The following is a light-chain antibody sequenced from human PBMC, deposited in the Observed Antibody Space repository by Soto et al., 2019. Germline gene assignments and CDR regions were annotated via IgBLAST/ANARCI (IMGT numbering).Light chain of an antibody. J-gene: IGKJ1*01. CDR2: GTS. CDR3: QQFGNSPWT. CDR1: QSVPSTY. V-gene: IGKV3-20*01. Sequence: VLSQSPGRLSLSPGETATLSCRTSQSVPSTYFAWYQQKSGQSPRLLISGTSNRATGIPDRFSGSGSGRDFTLTISRXEPEDFAVYFCQQFGNSPWTFGQGTKVDIK.